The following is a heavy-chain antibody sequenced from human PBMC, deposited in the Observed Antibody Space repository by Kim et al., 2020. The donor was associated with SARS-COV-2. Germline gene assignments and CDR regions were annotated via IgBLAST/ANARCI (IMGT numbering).Heavy chain of an antibody. CDR1: GFTFSSYS. CDR2: ISGSGDNT. Sequence: GGSLRLSCAASGFTFSSYSMSWVRQAPGKGLEWVSSISGSGDNTYYSDSVKGRFTISRDNSKNTLYLQMNSLRAEDTAQYYCAKGIGYCNRVSCHIYFEYWAQGTLVSVSS. D-gene: IGHD2-2*01. V-gene: IGHV3-23*01. CDR3: AKGIGYCNRVSCHIYFEY. J-gene: IGHJ4*02.